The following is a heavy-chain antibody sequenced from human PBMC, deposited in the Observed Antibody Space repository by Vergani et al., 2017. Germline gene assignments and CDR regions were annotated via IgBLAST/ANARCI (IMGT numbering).Heavy chain of an antibody. CDR2: IYYSGDT. V-gene: IGHV4-39*01. J-gene: IGHJ5*02. Sequence: LLQESGPGVVKPSENLSLTCTVSGGPIKSGVYYWAWVRKSPGKGLEWIATIYYSGDTYYNPSLKSRVTISIDTSKNQFFLKLNSVTAADTALYYCAIHDYALEGWFDPWGQGTLVTVSS. CDR3: AIHDYALEGWFDP. CDR1: GGPIKSGVYY. D-gene: IGHD4-17*01.